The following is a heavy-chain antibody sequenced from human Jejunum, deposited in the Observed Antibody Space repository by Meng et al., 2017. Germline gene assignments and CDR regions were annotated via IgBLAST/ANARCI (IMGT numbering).Heavy chain of an antibody. V-gene: IGHV4-39*07. CDR1: GGSISGSNYY. CDR2: IYYSGST. Sequence: SETLSLTCTVSGGSISGSNYYWDRIRQTPGKELEWIGNIYYSGSTYYNPSLKSRVTISVDTSKNNFSLKLTSVTAADTAVYYCARTRAKFLGMDVWGQGTTVTVSS. D-gene: IGHD2/OR15-2a*01. CDR3: ARTRAKFLGMDV. J-gene: IGHJ6*02.